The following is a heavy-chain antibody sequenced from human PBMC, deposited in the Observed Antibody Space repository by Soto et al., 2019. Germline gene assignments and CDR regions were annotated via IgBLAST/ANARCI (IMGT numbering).Heavy chain of an antibody. V-gene: IGHV1-46*03. CDR1: GYTFTSYY. Sequence: ASVKVSCKASGYTFTSYYMHWVRQAPGQGLEWMGIINPSGGSTSYAQKFQGRVTITRDTSASTAYMELSSMRSEDTAVYYCARGPSRNWFDPWGQGTLVTVSS. CDR3: ARGPSRNWFDP. CDR2: INPSGGST. J-gene: IGHJ5*02. D-gene: IGHD2-2*01.